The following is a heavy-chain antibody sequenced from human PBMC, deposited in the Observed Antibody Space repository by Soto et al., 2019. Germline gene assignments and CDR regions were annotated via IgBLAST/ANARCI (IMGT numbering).Heavy chain of an antibody. V-gene: IGHV1-3*01. CDR3: ERDHVWARYSGYPS. J-gene: IGHJ5*02. Sequence: KFQGRVTITRDTSASTAYMELSSLRSEDTAVYYCERDHVWARYSGYPSWGQGTLVTVSS. D-gene: IGHD5-12*01.